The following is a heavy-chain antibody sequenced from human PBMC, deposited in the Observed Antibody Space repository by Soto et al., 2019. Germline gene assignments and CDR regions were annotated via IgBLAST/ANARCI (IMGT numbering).Heavy chain of an antibody. V-gene: IGHV3-13*01. Sequence: EVQLVESGGGLVQPGGSLRLSCVASGFTFSSHDMHCVRQVSGKGLEWVSAINTAADTYYLGSVKGRFTVSRENAKNSLYLQMNSLRAEDTAVYYCARGYYYGSGSLIDYWGQGTLVTVSS. CDR2: INTAADT. D-gene: IGHD3-10*01. CDR3: ARGYYYGSGSLIDY. J-gene: IGHJ4*02. CDR1: GFTFSSHD.